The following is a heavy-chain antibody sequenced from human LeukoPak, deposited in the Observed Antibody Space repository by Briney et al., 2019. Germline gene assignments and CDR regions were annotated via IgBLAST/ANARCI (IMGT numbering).Heavy chain of an antibody. CDR2: ISGGGGST. CDR3: AKTTAGYSSGRYPGWPVDY. CDR1: GFTFGSYA. V-gene: IGHV3-23*01. Sequence: GGSLRLSSAASGFTFGSYAMYWVRQAPGKGLEWVSGISGGGGSTFYADSVKGRLTISRDNSENTVYLQMNSLRADDTAVYYCAKTTAGYSSGRYPGWPVDYWGQGTLVTVSS. D-gene: IGHD6-19*01. J-gene: IGHJ4*02.